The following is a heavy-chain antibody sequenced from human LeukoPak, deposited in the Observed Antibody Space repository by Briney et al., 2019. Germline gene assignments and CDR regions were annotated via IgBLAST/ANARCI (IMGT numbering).Heavy chain of an antibody. CDR3: ARFTVTTEYCFDY. V-gene: IGHV4-59*01. Sequence: SETLSLTCTVSGGSISSYYWSWIRQPPGKGLEWIGYIYYSGSTNYNPSLKSRVTISVDTSKNQFSLKLSSVTAADTAVYYCARFTVTTEYCFDYWGQGTLVTVSS. CDR2: IYYSGST. D-gene: IGHD4-17*01. J-gene: IGHJ4*02. CDR1: GGSISSYY.